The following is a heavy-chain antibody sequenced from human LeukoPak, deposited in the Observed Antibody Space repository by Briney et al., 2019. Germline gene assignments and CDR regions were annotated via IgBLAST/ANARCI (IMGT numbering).Heavy chain of an antibody. Sequence: GGSLRLSCAASGFTFSNAWMSWVRQAPGKGLKWVGRIKSKTDGGTTDCAAPVKGRFTISRDDSKNTLYLQMNSLKTEDTAVYYCTTRGYQLLGYIDYWGQGTLVTVSS. CDR2: IKSKTDGGTT. CDR1: GFTFSNAW. CDR3: TTRGYQLLGYIDY. V-gene: IGHV3-15*01. D-gene: IGHD2-2*01. J-gene: IGHJ4*02.